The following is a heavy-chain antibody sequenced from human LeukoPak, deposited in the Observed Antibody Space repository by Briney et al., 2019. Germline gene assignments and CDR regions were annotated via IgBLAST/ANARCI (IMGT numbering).Heavy chain of an antibody. CDR1: GGSISSSGYY. V-gene: IGHV4-39*01. D-gene: IGHD6-19*01. CDR3: ARQGGWYPFDY. CDR2: IYYSGST. Sequence: PSETLSLTCTVSGGSISSSGYYWGWIRQPPGKGLEWIGSIYYSGSTYYNPSLKSRVTISVDTSKNQFSLKLSSVTAADTAVYYCARQGGWYPFDYWGREPWSPSPQ. J-gene: IGHJ4*02.